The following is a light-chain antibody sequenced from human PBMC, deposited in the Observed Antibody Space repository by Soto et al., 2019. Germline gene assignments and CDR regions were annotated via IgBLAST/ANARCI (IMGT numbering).Light chain of an antibody. CDR1: SGYSNYK. CDR2: VGTGGIVG. CDR3: GADHGSGSNFVLV. V-gene: IGLV9-49*01. J-gene: IGLJ2*01. Sequence: QSVLTQPPSASASLGASVTLTCTLSSGYSNYKVDWYQQRPGKGPRFVMRVGTGGIVGSKGDGIPDRFSVLGSGLNRYLTIKNIQEEDESDYHCGADHGSGSNFVLVFGGGTMLTVL.